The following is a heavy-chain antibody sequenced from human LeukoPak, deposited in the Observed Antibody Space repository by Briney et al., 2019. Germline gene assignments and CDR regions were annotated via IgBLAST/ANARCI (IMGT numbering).Heavy chain of an antibody. Sequence: SETLSLTCTVSGGSISSSSYYWGWIRQPPGKGLEWIGSIYYSGSTYYNPSLKSRVTISVDTSKNQFSLKLSSVTAADTAVYYCARLSKYSSGPNWFDPWGQGTQVTVSS. CDR2: IYYSGST. CDR1: GGSISSSSYY. D-gene: IGHD6-19*01. V-gene: IGHV4-39*01. CDR3: ARLSKYSSGPNWFDP. J-gene: IGHJ5*02.